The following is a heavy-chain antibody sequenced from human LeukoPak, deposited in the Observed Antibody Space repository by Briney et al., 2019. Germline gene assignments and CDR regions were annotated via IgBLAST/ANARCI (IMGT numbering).Heavy chain of an antibody. Sequence: PSETLSLTCTVSGGSISSGSYYWSWIRQPPGKGLEWIGEINHSGSTNYNPSLKSRVTISVDTSKNQFSLKLSSVTAADTAVYYCARPGRQQIITRRTRGDYWGQGTLVTVSS. CDR1: GGSISSGSYY. CDR2: INHSGST. V-gene: IGHV4-39*07. CDR3: ARPGRQQIITRRTRGDY. D-gene: IGHD6-13*01. J-gene: IGHJ4*02.